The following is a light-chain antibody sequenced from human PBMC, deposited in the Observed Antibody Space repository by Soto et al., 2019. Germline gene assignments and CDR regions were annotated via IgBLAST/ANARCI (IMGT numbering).Light chain of an antibody. V-gene: IGKV1-33*01. CDR3: QRYDNLPYT. CDR1: QDISNY. Sequence: DIQMTQSPSSLSASVGDRVTITCQASQDISNYVNWYQQKPGKAPKLLIYDASNLQTGVAARFSGSGSGTDFTFTITRLQPEDIASYYCQRYDNLPYTFGQGTKVEI. J-gene: IGKJ2*01. CDR2: DAS.